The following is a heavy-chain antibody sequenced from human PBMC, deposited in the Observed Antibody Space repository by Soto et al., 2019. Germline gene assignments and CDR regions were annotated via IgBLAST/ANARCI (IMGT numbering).Heavy chain of an antibody. D-gene: IGHD1-26*01. CDR1: DDSISNYY. Sequence: SETLSLTCTVSDDSISNYYWSWIRQPPGKGLEWIGYIYYSGSTNYNPSLKSRVTISVDTSKNHFSLKLSSVTAADTAVYFCARVSGSLPYFDYWGQGTLVTV. V-gene: IGHV4-59*01. J-gene: IGHJ4*02. CDR3: ARVSGSLPYFDY. CDR2: IYYSGST.